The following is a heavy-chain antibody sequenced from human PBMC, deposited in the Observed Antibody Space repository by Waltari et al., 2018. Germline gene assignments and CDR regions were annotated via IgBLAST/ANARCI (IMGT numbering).Heavy chain of an antibody. CDR3: AKDAVADGLWYFDL. D-gene: IGHD6-13*01. CDR1: GFTFSSYA. CDR2: IVRGGST. J-gene: IGHJ2*01. V-gene: IGHV3-23*01. Sequence: EVQLLESGGGLVQPGGSLRLSCVASGFTFSSYAMNWVRQAPGKGLEWGSAIVRGGSTFYADSVKGRFTISRDKSKNTLYLQMNSLRAEDTAIYYCAKDAVADGLWYFDLWGRGSLVTVSS.